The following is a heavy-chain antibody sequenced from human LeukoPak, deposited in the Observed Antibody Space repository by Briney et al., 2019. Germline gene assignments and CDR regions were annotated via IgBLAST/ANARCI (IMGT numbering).Heavy chain of an antibody. V-gene: IGHV3-30*02. CDR1: GFTFSSFG. CDR3: ARAGLVSNYYYYMDV. D-gene: IGHD5/OR15-5a*01. Sequence: GGSLRLSCGASGFTFSSFGMHWVRQAPGKGLEWVAFIRFDGSNKYYADSVKGRFTISRDNAKNSLYLQMNSLRAEDTAVYYCARAGLVSNYYYYMDVWGKGTTVTISS. J-gene: IGHJ6*03. CDR2: IRFDGSNK.